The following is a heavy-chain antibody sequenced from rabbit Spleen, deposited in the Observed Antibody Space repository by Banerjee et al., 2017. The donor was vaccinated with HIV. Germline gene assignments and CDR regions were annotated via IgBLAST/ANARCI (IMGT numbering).Heavy chain of an antibody. Sequence: QEQLKETGGGLVQPGGSLTLSCKASGFDFSSYGISWVRQAPGKGPEWIGIIYAGKGSTDYASWVNGRFTISSDNAQNTVDLQMNSLTAADTATYFCARGLVMVSYGMDLWGPGTLVTVS. CDR2: IYAGKGST. CDR1: GFDFSSYG. CDR3: ARGLVMVSYGMDL. D-gene: IGHD6-1*01. J-gene: IGHJ6*01. V-gene: IGHV1S47*01.